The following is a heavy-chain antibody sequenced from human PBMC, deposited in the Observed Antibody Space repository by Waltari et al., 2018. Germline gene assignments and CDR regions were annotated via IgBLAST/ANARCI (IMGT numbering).Heavy chain of an antibody. Sequence: EVQLLESGGDLVQPGGSLRLSCVASGFTFRGYAMAWVRQAPGKGVGGVSGCSGNGGVTYYADSVKGRFTISRHNAKNTVYLQMNSLRVEDTAIYFCTKRDYYDEKSFFPLFEYWGQGALVTVSS. CDR2: CSGNGGVT. CDR3: TKRDYYDEKSFFPLFEY. D-gene: IGHD3-22*01. J-gene: IGHJ4*02. V-gene: IGHV3-23*01. CDR1: GFTFRGYA.